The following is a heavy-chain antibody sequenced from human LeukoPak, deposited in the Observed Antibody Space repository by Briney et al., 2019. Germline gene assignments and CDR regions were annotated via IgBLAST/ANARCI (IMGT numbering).Heavy chain of an antibody. V-gene: IGHV3-74*01. CDR2: IYSDGSGT. D-gene: IGHD2-2*01. CDR1: GFTRNIYW. J-gene: IGHJ6*02. CDR3: ARELVAVPAAIQPAPSHYYRMDV. Sequence: PGVSLRLSGSASGFTRNIYWMDWVRQAPGNGLVWFSRIYSDGSGTVYAESVKGRFTRARDNDKNKLYMQMNSMRAEDTAVYFCARELVAVPAAIQPAPSHYYRMDVWGQGTTVTVSS.